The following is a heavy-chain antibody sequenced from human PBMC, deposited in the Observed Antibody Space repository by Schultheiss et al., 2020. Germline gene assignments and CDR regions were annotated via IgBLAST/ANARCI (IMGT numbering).Heavy chain of an antibody. V-gene: IGHV4-4*07. CDR2: IYTSGNT. Sequence: SETLSLTCTVSGGSINSYYWSWIRQPAGKGLEWIGRIYTSGNTNYNPSLKSRVTISVDTSKNQFSLKLSSVTAADTAVYYCARGPLAHGSLGYWGQGTLVTVSS. CDR1: GGSINSYY. J-gene: IGHJ4*02. CDR3: ARGPLAHGSLGY. D-gene: IGHD5-24*01.